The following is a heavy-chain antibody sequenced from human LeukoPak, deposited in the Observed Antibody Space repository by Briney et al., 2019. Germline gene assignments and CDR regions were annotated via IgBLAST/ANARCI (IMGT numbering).Heavy chain of an antibody. CDR1: GFTFSSYE. J-gene: IGHJ4*02. Sequence: GGSLRLSCAASGFTFSSYEMNWVRQAPGKGLEWVSYISSSGSTIYYADSVKGRFTISRDNAKNSPYLQMNSLRAEDTAVYYCARDRLFWSGILDYWGQGTLVTVSS. CDR2: ISSSGSTI. V-gene: IGHV3-48*03. D-gene: IGHD3-3*01. CDR3: ARDRLFWSGILDY.